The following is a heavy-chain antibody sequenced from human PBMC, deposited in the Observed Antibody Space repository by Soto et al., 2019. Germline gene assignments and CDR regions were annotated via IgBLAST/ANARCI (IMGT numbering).Heavy chain of an antibody. D-gene: IGHD3-16*02. V-gene: IGHV3-53*01. CDR3: ARTDKVIVAFDI. CDR2: IYSGGST. Sequence: PGGSLRLSCAASGFTVSSNYMSWVRQAPGKGLEWVSVIYSGGSTYYADSVEGRFTISRDNSKNTLYLQMNSLRAEDTAVYYCARTDKVIVAFDIWGQGTMVTVSS. CDR1: GFTVSSNY. J-gene: IGHJ3*02.